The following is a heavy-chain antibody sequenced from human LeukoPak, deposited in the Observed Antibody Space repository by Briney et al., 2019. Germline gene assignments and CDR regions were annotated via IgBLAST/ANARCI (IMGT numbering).Heavy chain of an antibody. V-gene: IGHV4-38-2*01. CDR1: GYSISSGYY. CDR3: ARGRRYCSSTSCYEPAFDI. CDR2: IYHSGST. D-gene: IGHD2-2*01. Sequence: PSETLSLTCAVSGYSISSGYYWGWIRQPPGKGLEWIGSIYHSGSTYYNPSLKSRVTISVDTSKNQFSLKLSSVTAADTAVYYCARGRRYCSSTSCYEPAFDIWGQGTMVTVSS. J-gene: IGHJ3*02.